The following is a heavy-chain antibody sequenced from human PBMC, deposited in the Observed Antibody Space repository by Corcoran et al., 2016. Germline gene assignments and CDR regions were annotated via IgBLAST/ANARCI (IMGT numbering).Heavy chain of an antibody. D-gene: IGHD6-19*01. V-gene: IGHV4-34*01. CDR2: INHSGST. Sequence: QVQLQQCGAGLLKPSETLSLTCAVYGGSFSGYYWSWIRQPPGKGLEWIGEINHSGSTNYNPSLKSRVTISVDTSKNQFSLKLSSVTAADTAVSYCEAGWSGEGYDYWGQGTLVTVSS. CDR1: GGSFSGYY. CDR3: EAGWSGEGYDY. J-gene: IGHJ4*02.